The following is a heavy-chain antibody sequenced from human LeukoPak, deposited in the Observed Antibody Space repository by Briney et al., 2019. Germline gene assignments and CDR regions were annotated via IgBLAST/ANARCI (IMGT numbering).Heavy chain of an antibody. CDR3: ARTIAVAGTGKPTDYYYMDV. D-gene: IGHD6-19*01. CDR2: IYTSGST. V-gene: IGHV4-4*07. CDR1: GGSISSYY. Sequence: SETLSLTCTVSGGSISSYYWSWIRQPAGKGLGWIGRIYTSGSTNYNPSLKSRVTISVDKSKNQFSLKLSSVTAADTAVYYCARTIAVAGTGKPTDYYYMDVWGKGTTVTVSS. J-gene: IGHJ6*03.